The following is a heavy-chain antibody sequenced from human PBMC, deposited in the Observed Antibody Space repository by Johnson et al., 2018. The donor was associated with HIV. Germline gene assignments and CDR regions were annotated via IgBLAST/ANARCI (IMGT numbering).Heavy chain of an antibody. J-gene: IGHJ3*02. D-gene: IGHD3-22*01. CDR1: GFSVSSNY. CDR2: TYIGGST. V-gene: IGHV3-66*02. Sequence: MLLVESWGGLVQPGGSLRLSCAASGFSVSSNYMSWVRQSPGKGLEWVSVTYIGGSTYYADSVKGRFTISRDNSKNTLYLQMSSLRAEDTAVYYCARSNSISMIVLVTGGAFDIWGQGTMVTVSS. CDR3: ARSNSISMIVLVTGGAFDI.